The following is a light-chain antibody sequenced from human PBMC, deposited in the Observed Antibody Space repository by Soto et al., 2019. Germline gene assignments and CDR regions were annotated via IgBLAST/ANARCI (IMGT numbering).Light chain of an antibody. CDR2: GAS. CDR3: QQDNNWPRT. CDR1: QSVSSN. Sequence: EIVMTQSPATLSVSPGERATLSCRASQSVSSNLAWYQQKPGQAPRLLIYGASTRATCIPARFSGSGSGTEFTPTISSLQSEDFAVYYCQQDNNWPRTFGQGTKVEIK. V-gene: IGKV3-15*01. J-gene: IGKJ1*01.